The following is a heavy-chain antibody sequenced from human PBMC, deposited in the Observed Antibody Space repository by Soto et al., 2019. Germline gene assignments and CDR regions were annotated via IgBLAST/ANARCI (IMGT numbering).Heavy chain of an antibody. V-gene: IGHV1-69*12. CDR3: ASRITMIVVGNAFDI. D-gene: IGHD3-22*01. CDR1: GGTLSSYA. CDR2: IIPIFGTA. J-gene: IGHJ3*02. Sequence: QVQLVQPGAEVKKPGSSVKVSCKASGGTLSSYAISWVRQAPGQGLEWMGGIIPIFGTANYAQKFQGRVTITADESTSTAYMELSSLRSEDTAVYYCASRITMIVVGNAFDIWGHGTMVTVSS.